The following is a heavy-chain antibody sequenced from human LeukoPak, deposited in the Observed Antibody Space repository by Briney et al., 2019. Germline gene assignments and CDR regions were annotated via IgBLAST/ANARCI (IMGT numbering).Heavy chain of an antibody. CDR1: GYTFTSYD. D-gene: IGHD2-8*01. Sequence: ASVKVSCKASGYTFTSYDINWVRQATGQGLEWMGWMNPNSGNTGYAQKFQGRVTITRNTSISTAYTELSSLRSEDTAVYYCARDPYCTNGVCYTSGSAFDIWGQGTMVTVSS. V-gene: IGHV1-8*03. J-gene: IGHJ3*02. CDR2: MNPNSGNT. CDR3: ARDPYCTNGVCYTSGSAFDI.